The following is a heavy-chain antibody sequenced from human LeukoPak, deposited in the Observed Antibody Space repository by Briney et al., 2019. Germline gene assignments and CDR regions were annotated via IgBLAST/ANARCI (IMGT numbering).Heavy chain of an antibody. J-gene: IGHJ4*02. CDR3: ARVGSTSLPFDY. V-gene: IGHV3-7*01. CDR2: IKQDGSEK. Sequence: PGGSLRLSCAASGFTFSSYWMSWVRQAPGKGLEWVANIKQDGSEKCYVDSVKGRFTISRDNAKNSLYLQMNSLRAEDTSVYYCARVGSTSLPFDYWGQGTLVTVSS. D-gene: IGHD2-2*01. CDR1: GFTFSSYW.